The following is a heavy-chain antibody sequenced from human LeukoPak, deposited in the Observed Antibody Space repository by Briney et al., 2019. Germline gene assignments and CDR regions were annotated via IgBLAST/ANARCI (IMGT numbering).Heavy chain of an antibody. D-gene: IGHD1-26*01. V-gene: IGHV4-31*03. Sequence: SETLSLTCTVSGGSISSGGYYWSWIRQHPGKGLEWIGYIYYSGSTYYNPSLKSRVTISVDTSKNQFSLKLSSVTAADTAVYYCARDSGSQTNDAFDIWGQGTMVTVSS. J-gene: IGHJ3*02. CDR1: GGSISSGGYY. CDR2: IYYSGST. CDR3: ARDSGSQTNDAFDI.